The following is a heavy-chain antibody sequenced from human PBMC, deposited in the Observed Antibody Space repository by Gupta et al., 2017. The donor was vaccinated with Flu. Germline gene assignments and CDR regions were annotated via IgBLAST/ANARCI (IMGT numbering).Heavy chain of an antibody. CDR2: ISTSGSTI. J-gene: IGHJ6*03. D-gene: IGHD6-6*01. CDR3: AIDQIAARYPYYYYYMDV. V-gene: IGHV3-11*01. Sequence: KGLEWVSYISTSGSTIYYADSVKGRFTISRDDAKKSLYLQMSSLRAEDTAVYYCAIDQIAARYPYYYYYMDVWGKGTTVTVSS.